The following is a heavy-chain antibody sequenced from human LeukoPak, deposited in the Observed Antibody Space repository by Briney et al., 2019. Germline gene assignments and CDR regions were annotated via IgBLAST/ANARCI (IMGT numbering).Heavy chain of an antibody. CDR2: INPSGGST. D-gene: IGHD2-2*01. CDR1: GYTFTSYY. J-gene: IGHJ3*02. CDR3: AIYCSSTSCYREAFDI. V-gene: IGHV1-46*03. Sequence: ASVKVSCKASGYTFTSYYTHWVRQAPGQGLEWMGIINPSGGSTSYAQKFQGRVTMTSDTSTSTVYMELSSLRSEDTAVYYCAIYCSSTSCYREAFDIWGQGTMVTVSS.